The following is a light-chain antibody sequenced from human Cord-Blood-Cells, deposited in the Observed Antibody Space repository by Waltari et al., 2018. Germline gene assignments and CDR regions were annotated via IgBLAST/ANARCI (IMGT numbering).Light chain of an antibody. V-gene: IGLV3-1*01. CDR2: QDS. J-gene: IGLJ2*01. CDR1: KLGDKY. Sequence: SYELTQPPSVSVSPGQTASITCPGAKLGDKYACWYQQKPGQSPVLVIYQDSKRPSGIPERFSGSNSGNTATLTIRGTQAMDEADYYCQAWDSSTVVFGGGTKLTVL. CDR3: QAWDSSTVV.